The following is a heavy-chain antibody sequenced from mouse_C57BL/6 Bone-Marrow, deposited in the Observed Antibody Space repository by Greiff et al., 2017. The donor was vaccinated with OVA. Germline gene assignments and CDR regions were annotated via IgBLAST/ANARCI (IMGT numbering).Heavy chain of an antibody. J-gene: IGHJ2*01. Sequence: VKLMESGAELVMPGASVKLSCKASGYTFTSYWMHWVKQRPGQGLEWIGEIDPSDSYTNYNQKFKGKSTLTVDKSSSTAYMQLSSLTSEDSAVYYCARGATVGFDYWGQGTTLTVSS. D-gene: IGHD2-14*01. CDR1: GYTFTSYW. V-gene: IGHV1-69*01. CDR3: ARGATVGFDY. CDR2: IDPSDSYT.